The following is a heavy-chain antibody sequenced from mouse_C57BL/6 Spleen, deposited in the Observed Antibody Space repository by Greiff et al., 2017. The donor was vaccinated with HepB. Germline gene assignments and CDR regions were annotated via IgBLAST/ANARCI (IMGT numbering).Heavy chain of an antibody. CDR2: IWSGGST. V-gene: IGHV2-2*01. Sequence: VQLQQSGPGLVQPSQSLSITCTVSGFSLTSYGVHWVRQSPGKGLEWLGVIWSGGSTDYNAAFISRLSISKDNSKSQVFFKMNSLQADDTAIYYCARGEDGSYYYAMDYWGQGTSVTVSS. CDR3: ARGEDGSYYYAMDY. D-gene: IGHD2-3*01. CDR1: GFSLTSYG. J-gene: IGHJ4*01.